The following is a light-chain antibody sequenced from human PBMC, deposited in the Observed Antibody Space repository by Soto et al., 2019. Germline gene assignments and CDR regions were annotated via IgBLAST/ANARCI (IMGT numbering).Light chain of an antibody. CDR2: LGS. CDR3: MQSQQSPPT. J-gene: IGKJ1*01. V-gene: IGKV2-28*01. CDR1: QSLLRGNGYNY. Sequence: DLVMTQSPLSLPVTPGEPASISCRSSQSLLRGNGYNYFDWYLQKPGQSPQLLIYLGSHRASGVPDRFSGSGSDTEFTLKISRVEAVDVGVYYCMQSQQSPPTFGQGTKMEI.